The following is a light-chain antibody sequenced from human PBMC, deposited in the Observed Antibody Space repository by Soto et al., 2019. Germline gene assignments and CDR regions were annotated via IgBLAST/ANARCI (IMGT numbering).Light chain of an antibody. V-gene: IGKV3-20*01. CDR1: QSVSSSY. CDR3: QQYGSSPPLT. J-gene: IGKJ4*01. CDR2: GAS. Sequence: IVLTQSPGTLSFSPGERATLSCRASQSVSSSYLAWYQQKPGQAPRLLIYGASSRATGIPDRFSGSGSGTDFTLTISRLEPEDFAVYYCQQYGSSPPLTFGGGTKVEIK.